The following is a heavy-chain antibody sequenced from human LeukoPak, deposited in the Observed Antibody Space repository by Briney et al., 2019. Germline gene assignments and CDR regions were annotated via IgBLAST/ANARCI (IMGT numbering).Heavy chain of an antibody. D-gene: IGHD3-10*01. J-gene: IGHJ6*03. CDR2: IYYSGYT. CDR1: GGSISSYY. V-gene: IGHV4-59*12. CDR3: ARAVGSGSFQTYYYYMDV. Sequence: PSETLSLTCTVSGGSISSYYWSWIRQPPGKGLKWIGNIYYSGYTTYSPSLRSRVTISVDTFKNQFSLKLSSVTAADTAVYYCARAVGSGSFQTYYYYMDVWGKGTTVTISS.